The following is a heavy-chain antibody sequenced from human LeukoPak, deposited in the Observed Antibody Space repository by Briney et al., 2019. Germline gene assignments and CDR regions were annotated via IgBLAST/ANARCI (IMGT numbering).Heavy chain of an antibody. CDR2: INHSGST. V-gene: IGHV4-34*01. CDR1: GGSFSGYY. Sequence: ETLXXTCAVYGGSFSGYYWSWIRQPPGKGLEWIGEINHSGSTNYNPALKSRVTISVDTSKNQFTLKLSSVTAADTAVYYCARGRYGWLPFDYWGQGTLVTVSS. CDR3: ARGRYGWLPFDY. J-gene: IGHJ4*02. D-gene: IGHD3-16*01.